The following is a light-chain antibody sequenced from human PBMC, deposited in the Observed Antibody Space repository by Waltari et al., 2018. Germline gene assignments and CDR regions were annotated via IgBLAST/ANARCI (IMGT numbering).Light chain of an antibody. CDR1: QSVSSN. J-gene: IGKJ5*01. CDR2: GAS. Sequence: EIVMTQSPATLSVSPGERATLSCRASQSVSSNLAWYQQKPGQAPRLRIYGASTRATGIPARFSGSGSGTEFTLTISSLQSEDFAVYYCLHYNNWPPITFGQGTRLEIK. CDR3: LHYNNWPPIT. V-gene: IGKV3-15*01.